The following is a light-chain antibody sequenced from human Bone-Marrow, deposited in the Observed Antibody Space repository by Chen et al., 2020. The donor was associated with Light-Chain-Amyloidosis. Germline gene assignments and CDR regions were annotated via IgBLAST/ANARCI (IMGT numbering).Light chain of an antibody. CDR1: QTINIY. J-gene: IGKJ3*01. CDR3: QQSYTMPRGFT. V-gene: IGKV1-39*01. CDR2: TSS. Sequence: DIQITQSPSSLSASVGDRVTISCRANQTINIYLYWYQQKPGQAPKLLIYTSSRLLSGVPSRFSGSGSGTDFTLTISSLQPEDFATYYCQQSYTMPRGFTFGPGTRVDIK.